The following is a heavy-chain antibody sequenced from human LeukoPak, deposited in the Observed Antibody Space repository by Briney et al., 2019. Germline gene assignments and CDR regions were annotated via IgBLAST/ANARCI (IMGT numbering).Heavy chain of an antibody. J-gene: IGHJ4*02. CDR3: AKASYYYDSSGYYYGTLDY. CDR1: GFTFSSYA. V-gene: IGHV3-23*01. Sequence: GGSLRLSCAASGFTFSSYAMSWVRQAPGKGLEWVSAISGSGGSTYYADSVKGRFTISRDNSKNTLYLQMNSLRAEDTAVYYCAKASYYYDSSGYYYGTLDYWGQGTLVTVSS. CDR2: ISGSGGST. D-gene: IGHD3-22*01.